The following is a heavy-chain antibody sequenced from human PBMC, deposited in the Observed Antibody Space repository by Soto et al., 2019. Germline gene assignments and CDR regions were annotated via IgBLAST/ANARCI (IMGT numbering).Heavy chain of an antibody. D-gene: IGHD6-13*01. CDR3: ARDGYSSSWPFDY. J-gene: IGHJ4*02. Sequence: SLRLSCAASGFTFSSYGMHWVRQAPGKGLEWVAVIWYDGSNKYYADSVKGRFTISRDNSKNTLYLQMNSLRAEDTAVYYCARDGYSSSWPFDYWGQGTLVTVSS. CDR1: GFTFSSYG. V-gene: IGHV3-33*01. CDR2: IWYDGSNK.